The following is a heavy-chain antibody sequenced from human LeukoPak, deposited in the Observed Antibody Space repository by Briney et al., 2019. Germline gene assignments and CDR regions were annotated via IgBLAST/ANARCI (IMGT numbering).Heavy chain of an antibody. V-gene: IGHV4-4*07. CDR3: ARDCTSNTCYVPGFRVGSLIATWFDP. Sequence: PSETLSLTCTVPGGSIRGYDWSSGRQPAGQGRELIGHIYTSGSTNYTPSLKSRVIMSVDTSKHQLSMKLTSVTAADTAIYYCARDCTSNTCYVPGFRVGSLIATWFDPWGQGTLVTVSS. CDR2: IYTSGST. D-gene: IGHD2-2*01. CDR1: GGSIRGYD. J-gene: IGHJ5*02.